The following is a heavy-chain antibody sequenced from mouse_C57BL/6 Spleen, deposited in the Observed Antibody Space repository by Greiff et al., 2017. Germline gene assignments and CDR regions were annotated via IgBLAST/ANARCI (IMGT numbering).Heavy chain of an antibody. CDR2: ISYDGSN. D-gene: IGHD1-1*02. J-gene: IGHJ1*03. CDR1: GYSITSGYY. V-gene: IGHV3-6*01. CDR3: ARDEGGYYWYFDV. Sequence: DVKLQESGPGLVKPSQSLSLTCSVTGYSITSGYYWNWIRQFPGNKLEWMGYISYDGSNNYNPSLKNRISITRDTSKNQFFLKLNSVTTEDTATYYCARDEGGYYWYFDVWGTGTTVTVSS.